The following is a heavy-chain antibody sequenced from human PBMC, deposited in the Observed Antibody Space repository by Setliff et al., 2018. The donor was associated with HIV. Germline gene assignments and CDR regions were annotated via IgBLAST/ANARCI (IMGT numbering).Heavy chain of an antibody. Sequence: ASVKVSCKASGYTFTSYDINWVRQATGQGLEWMGWMNPNSGNTGYAQKFQGRVTMTRNTSISTAYMGLSSLRSEDTAVYYCARGHSAAGNYYYYGMDVCGQGTTVTVSS. CDR3: ARGHSAAGNYYYYGMDV. J-gene: IGHJ6*02. CDR2: MNPNSGNT. V-gene: IGHV1-8*02. D-gene: IGHD6-13*01. CDR1: GYTFTSYD.